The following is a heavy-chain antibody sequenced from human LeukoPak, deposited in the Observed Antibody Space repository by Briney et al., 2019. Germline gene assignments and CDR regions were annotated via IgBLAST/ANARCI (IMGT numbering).Heavy chain of an antibody. D-gene: IGHD1-26*01. J-gene: IGHJ3*02. CDR2: ISSSGSTI. Sequence: GGSLRPSCAASGFTFSDYYMSWIRQAPGKGLEWVSYISSSGSTIYYADSVKGRFTISRDNAKNSLYLQMNSLRAEDTAVYYCARVRWEDRGAFDIWGQGTMVTVSS. V-gene: IGHV3-11*04. CDR1: GFTFSDYY. CDR3: ARVRWEDRGAFDI.